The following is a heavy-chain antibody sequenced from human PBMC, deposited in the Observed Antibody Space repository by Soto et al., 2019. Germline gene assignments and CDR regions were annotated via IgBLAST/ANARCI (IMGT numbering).Heavy chain of an antibody. CDR2: ISYDGSNK. CDR1: GFTFSSYA. D-gene: IGHD6-19*01. V-gene: IGHV3-30-3*01. Sequence: QVQLVESGGGVVQPGRSLRLSCAASGFTFSSYAMHWVRQAPGKGLEWVAVISYDGSNKYYADSVKGRFTISRDNSKNTLYLQMNSLRAEDTAVYYCARGCGWYVNPWGQGTLVTVSS. J-gene: IGHJ5*02. CDR3: ARGCGWYVNP.